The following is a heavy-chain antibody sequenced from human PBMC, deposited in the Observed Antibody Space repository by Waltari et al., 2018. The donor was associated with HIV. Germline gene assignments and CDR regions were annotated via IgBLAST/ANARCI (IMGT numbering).Heavy chain of an antibody. Sequence: EVQLVESGGGLVKPGGSLRLSCTASGLTFSTDPMNWVRKAPGKGLGWVSSISSGTSYIYYADSVTGRFTVSRDNAKNSLFLQMNSLRADDTAVYYCARQQLGSGALDLWGQGTLVTVSS. CDR3: ARQQLGSGALDL. CDR2: ISSGTSYI. J-gene: IGHJ4*02. CDR1: GLTFSTDP. V-gene: IGHV3-21*02. D-gene: IGHD3-10*02.